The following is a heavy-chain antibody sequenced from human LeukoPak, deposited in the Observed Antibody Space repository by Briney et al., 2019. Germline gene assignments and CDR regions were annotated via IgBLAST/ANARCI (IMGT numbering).Heavy chain of an antibody. Sequence: GGSLRLSCAASGFTFSGYGMHWVRQAPGKGLEWVTFIRYDGNNKYYADSVKGRFTISRDNSKNTLYLQMNSLRAEDTAVYYCAKDIAAAVIVGWFDPWGQGTLVTVSS. V-gene: IGHV3-30*02. CDR1: GFTFSGYG. CDR2: IRYDGNNK. D-gene: IGHD6-13*01. J-gene: IGHJ5*02. CDR3: AKDIAAAVIVGWFDP.